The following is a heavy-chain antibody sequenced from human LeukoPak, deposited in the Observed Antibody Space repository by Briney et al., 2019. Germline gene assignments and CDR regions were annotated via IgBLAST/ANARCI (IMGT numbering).Heavy chain of an antibody. Sequence: SETLSLTCTVSGGSISSGGYYWSWIRQHPGKGLEWIGYIYYSGSTYYNPSLKSRVTISVDTSKNQFSLKLSSVTAADTAVYYCAREYSSGYYYFGYWGQGTLVTVSS. D-gene: IGHD3-22*01. J-gene: IGHJ4*02. CDR3: AREYSSGYYYFGY. CDR1: GGSISSGGYY. V-gene: IGHV4-31*03. CDR2: IYYSGST.